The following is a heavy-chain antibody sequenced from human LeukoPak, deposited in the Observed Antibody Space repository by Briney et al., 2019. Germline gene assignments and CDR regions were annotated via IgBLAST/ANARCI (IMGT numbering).Heavy chain of an antibody. Sequence: GGSLRLSCAASGFTFDDYTMHWVRQAPGKGLEWVSLISWDGGSTYYADSVKGRFTISRDNSKNSLYLRMNSLRTEDTALYYCAGEGIGAAPSYWGQGTLVTVSS. CDR1: GFTFDDYT. D-gene: IGHD6-25*01. V-gene: IGHV3-43*01. CDR3: AGEGIGAAPSY. CDR2: ISWDGGST. J-gene: IGHJ4*02.